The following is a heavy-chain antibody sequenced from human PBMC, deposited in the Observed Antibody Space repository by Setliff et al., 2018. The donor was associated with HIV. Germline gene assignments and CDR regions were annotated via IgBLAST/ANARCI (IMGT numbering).Heavy chain of an antibody. Sequence: GGSLRLSCAGSGFTFEKYWMHWVRQAPGKGLEWVAVIWYDGSNKYYADSVKGRFTISRNNSKNTLYLQMNSLRAEDTAVYYCAKDGDMPFDYWGQGTLVTVS. D-gene: IGHD2-2*01. CDR2: IWYDGSNK. CDR3: AKDGDMPFDY. CDR1: GFTFEKYW. V-gene: IGHV3-33*06. J-gene: IGHJ4*02.